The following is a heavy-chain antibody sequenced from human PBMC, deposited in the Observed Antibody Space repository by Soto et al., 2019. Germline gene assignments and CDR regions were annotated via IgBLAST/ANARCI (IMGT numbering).Heavy chain of an antibody. D-gene: IGHD2-8*02. J-gene: IGHJ4*02. V-gene: IGHV1-46*01. CDR1: GYNFTSLY. Sequence: ASVKVSCKASGYNFTSLYAHWVRQAPGQGLEWMGIINPRNGKTTYAQKFQGRVTMTSDTSTATMYMELNGLKSDDTAIYLCVRSGFDFCGPGTLFSVSS. CDR2: INPRNGKT. CDR3: VRSGFDF.